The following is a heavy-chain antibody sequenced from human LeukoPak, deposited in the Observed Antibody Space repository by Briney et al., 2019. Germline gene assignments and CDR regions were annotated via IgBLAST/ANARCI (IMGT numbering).Heavy chain of an antibody. CDR2: ISGSGGST. CDR1: GFTFSSFA. CDR3: ARGGWGSYFDY. Sequence: GGSLRLSCVASGFTFSSFAMSWVRQAPGKGLEWVSGISGSGGSTYYADSVKGRFTISRDNSKNTLYLQMNSLRAEDTAVYYCARGGWGSYFDYWGQGTLVTVSS. V-gene: IGHV3-23*01. D-gene: IGHD7-27*01. J-gene: IGHJ4*02.